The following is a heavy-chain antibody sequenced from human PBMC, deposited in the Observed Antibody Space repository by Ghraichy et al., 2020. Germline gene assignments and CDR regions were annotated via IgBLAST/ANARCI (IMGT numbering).Heavy chain of an antibody. CDR3: ARDRELLWFGETYFDY. CDR1: GFTFSSYW. Sequence: GGSLRLSCAASGFTFSSYWMSWVRQAPGKGLEWVANIKQDGSEKYYVDSVKGRFTISRDNAKNSLYLQMNSLRAEDTAVYYCARDRELLWFGETYFDYWGQGTLVTVSS. V-gene: IGHV3-7*01. D-gene: IGHD3-10*01. CDR2: IKQDGSEK. J-gene: IGHJ4*02.